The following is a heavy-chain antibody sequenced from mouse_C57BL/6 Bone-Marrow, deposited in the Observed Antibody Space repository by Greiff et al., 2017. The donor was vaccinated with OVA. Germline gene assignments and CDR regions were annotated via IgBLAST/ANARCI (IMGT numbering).Heavy chain of an antibody. Sequence: EVKLMESGGGLVKPGGSLKFSCAASGFTFSSYAMSWVRQTPEKRLEWVATISDGGSYTDYPDNVKGRFTISRDNAKNNLYLLMSHLKSEDTAMYYCARDHGSGYYYFDYWGQGTTLTVSS. D-gene: IGHD3-2*02. CDR1: GFTFSSYA. V-gene: IGHV5-4*01. J-gene: IGHJ2*01. CDR2: ISDGGSYT. CDR3: ARDHGSGYYYFDY.